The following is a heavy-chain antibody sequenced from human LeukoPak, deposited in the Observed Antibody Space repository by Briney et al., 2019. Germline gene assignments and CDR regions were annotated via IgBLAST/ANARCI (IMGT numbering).Heavy chain of an antibody. Sequence: SETLSLTCTASGGSISSGGYYWSWIRQHPGKGLEWIGYIYYSGSTYYNPSLKSRVTISVDTSKNQFSLKLSSVTAADTAVYYCARDRTGTSYGFRYYYGTDVWGQGTTVTVSS. CDR1: GGSISSGGYY. CDR2: IYYSGST. V-gene: IGHV4-31*03. J-gene: IGHJ6*02. D-gene: IGHD1-7*01. CDR3: ARDRTGTSYGFRYYYGTDV.